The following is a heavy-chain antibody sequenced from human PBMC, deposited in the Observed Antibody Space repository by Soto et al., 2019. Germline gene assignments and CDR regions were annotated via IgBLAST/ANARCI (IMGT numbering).Heavy chain of an antibody. D-gene: IGHD5-18*01. CDR3: AKGVSQYTPMALFDY. J-gene: IGHJ4*02. Sequence: PVGSLRLSCAASGFTFSSYAMSWVRQAPGKGLEWVSTISGSDGRTYSTDSVKGRFTISRDNSRNTAYLQMNSLRVEDTAVYYCAKGVSQYTPMALFDYWGRATLVTFSS. V-gene: IGHV3-23*01. CDR1: GFTFSSYA. CDR2: ISGSDGRT.